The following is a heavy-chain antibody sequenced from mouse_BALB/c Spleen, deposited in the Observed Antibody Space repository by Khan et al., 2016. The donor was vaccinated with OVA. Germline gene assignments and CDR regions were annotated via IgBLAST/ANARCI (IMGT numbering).Heavy chain of an antibody. CDR2: IWRDGRT. J-gene: IGHJ4*01. CDR3: ARHQIPLSMDS. CDR1: GFSLTSFA. V-gene: IGHV2-6-2*01. Sequence: QVQLKESGPDLVAPSQSLSITCSVSGFSLTSFAIHWVRQPPGKGLEWLVVIWRDGRTTYNSSLKSRLSISKDNSKSQVFLKINSLQTEDTAVYYCARHQIPLSMDSWGQGTSVTVSS.